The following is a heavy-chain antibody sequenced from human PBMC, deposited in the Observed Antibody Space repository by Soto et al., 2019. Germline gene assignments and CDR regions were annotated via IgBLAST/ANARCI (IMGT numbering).Heavy chain of an antibody. Sequence: QVQLVQSGAEVKKPGASVKVSCKASGYTFTSYDINWVRQATGQGLEWMGWMNPNSGNTGYAQKFQCRVTMTRNTSIRTAYMELSSLRSEVTAVYYCARGRGSAMVRGVIDYFDYWGQGTLVTVSS. D-gene: IGHD3-10*01. J-gene: IGHJ4*02. V-gene: IGHV1-8*01. CDR1: GYTFTSYD. CDR2: MNPNSGNT. CDR3: ARGRGSAMVRGVIDYFDY.